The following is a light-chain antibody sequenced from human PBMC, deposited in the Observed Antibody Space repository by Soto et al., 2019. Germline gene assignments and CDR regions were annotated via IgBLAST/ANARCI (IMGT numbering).Light chain of an antibody. CDR1: LGVTNY. CDR2: HTS. Sequence: EIVMTQSPATLSVSPGDPATLSCMASLGVTNYLVWYPQKPGQAPRLRIYHTSTSADGIPGRFSGSGSGTEFTLTISCLQSEDFATYYCQQYYSYLLTFGGGTKVEIK. V-gene: IGKV3-15*01. CDR3: QQYYSYLLT. J-gene: IGKJ4*01.